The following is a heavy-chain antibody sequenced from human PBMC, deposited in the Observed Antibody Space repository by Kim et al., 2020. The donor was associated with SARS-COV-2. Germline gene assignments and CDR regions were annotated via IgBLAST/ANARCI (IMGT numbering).Heavy chain of an antibody. J-gene: IGHJ4*01. D-gene: IGHD3-22*01. CDR2: IWYDGSNK. CDR3: ASQVNYYDSSGYPDY. Sequence: GGSLRLSFAASGFTFSSYGMHWVRQAPGKGLEWVAVIWYDGSNKYYADSVKGRFTISRDNSKNTLYLQMNSLRAEDTAGYYCASQVNYYDSSGYPDYWG. CDR1: GFTFSSYG. V-gene: IGHV3-33*01.